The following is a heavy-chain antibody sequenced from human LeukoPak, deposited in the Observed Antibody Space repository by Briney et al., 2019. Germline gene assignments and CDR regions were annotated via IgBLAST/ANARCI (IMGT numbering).Heavy chain of an antibody. D-gene: IGHD2-2*02. J-gene: IGHJ4*02. V-gene: IGHV4-39*02. CDR3: ARDSYCSSTSCYIDY. CDR2: IYYSGSA. CDR1: AGSISSSNHY. Sequence: SETLSLTCTVSAGSISSSNHYWGWIRQPPGKGLEWIGNIYYSGSAYYNPSLKSRVTISVDTSKNQFSLKLSSVTAADTAVYYCARDSYCSSTSCYIDYWGQGTLVTVSS.